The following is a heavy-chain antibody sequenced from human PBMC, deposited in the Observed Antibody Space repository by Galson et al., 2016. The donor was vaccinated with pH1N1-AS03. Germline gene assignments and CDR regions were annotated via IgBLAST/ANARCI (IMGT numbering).Heavy chain of an antibody. CDR3: ARRVYGDYVNWFDP. Sequence: SETLSLTCTVSGGSISRSSYYWGWIRQPPGKGLEWIGSIYYSGSTYYNPSLKSRVTISVDTSKNQFSLKLSSVTAADTAVYYCARRVYGDYVNWFDPWGQGTLVTVSS. V-gene: IGHV4-39*01. CDR1: GGSISRSSYY. D-gene: IGHD4-17*01. J-gene: IGHJ5*02. CDR2: IYYSGST.